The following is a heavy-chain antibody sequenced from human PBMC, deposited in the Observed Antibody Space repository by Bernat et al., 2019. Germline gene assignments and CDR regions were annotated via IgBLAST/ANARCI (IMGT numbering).Heavy chain of an antibody. Sequence: VQLVESGGGVVQPGRSLRLSCAASGFTFSSYGMHWVRQAPGKGLEWVAVISYDGSNKYYADSVKGRFTISRDNSKNTLYLQMNSLRAEDTAVYYCAKGVDYWGQGTLVTVSS. V-gene: IGHV3-30*18. CDR2: ISYDGSNK. J-gene: IGHJ4*02. CDR1: GFTFSSYG. CDR3: AKGVDY.